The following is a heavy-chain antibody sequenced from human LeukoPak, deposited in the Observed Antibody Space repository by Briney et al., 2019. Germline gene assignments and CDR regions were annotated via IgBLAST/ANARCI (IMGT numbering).Heavy chain of an antibody. CDR3: ARAMVRGVYYFDC. D-gene: IGHD3-10*01. V-gene: IGHV4-39*01. CDR2: IYYGGTT. J-gene: IGHJ4*02. Sequence: SETLSLTCTVSGGSISSNYYNWGWIRQPPGKGLEWIGNIYYGGTTYYNPSLKSRVTISVDTSKNQFSLKLSSVTAADTAVYYSARAMVRGVYYFDCWGQGTLVTVSS. CDR1: GGSISSNYYN.